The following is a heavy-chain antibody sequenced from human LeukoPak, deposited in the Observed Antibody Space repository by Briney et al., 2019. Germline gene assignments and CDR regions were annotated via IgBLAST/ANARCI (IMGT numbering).Heavy chain of an antibody. J-gene: IGHJ4*02. CDR3: ARGHVPGSDRHWDY. CDR1: GFTFSSYS. D-gene: IGHD3-10*01. V-gene: IGHV3-21*01. Sequence: GGSLRLSCAASGFTFSSYSMNWVRQAPGKGLEWVSSISSSSSYIYYADSVKGRFTISRDNAKNSLYLRMNSLRAEDTAIYYCARGHVPGSDRHWDYWGQGAQVTVSS. CDR2: ISSSSSYI.